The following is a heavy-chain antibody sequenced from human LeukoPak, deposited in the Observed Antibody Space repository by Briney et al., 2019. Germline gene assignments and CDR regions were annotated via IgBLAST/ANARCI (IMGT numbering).Heavy chain of an antibody. D-gene: IGHD6-19*01. V-gene: IGHV1-18*01. J-gene: IGHJ6*02. Sequence: ASVKVSCKASGYTFTSYGISWVRQAPGQGLEWTGWICAYNGNTNYAQKLQGRVTMTTDTSTSTAYMELRSLRSDDTAVYYCARDAIAVAGTQYYGMDVWGQGTTVTVSS. CDR3: ARDAIAVAGTQYYGMDV. CDR1: GYTFTSYG. CDR2: ICAYNGNT.